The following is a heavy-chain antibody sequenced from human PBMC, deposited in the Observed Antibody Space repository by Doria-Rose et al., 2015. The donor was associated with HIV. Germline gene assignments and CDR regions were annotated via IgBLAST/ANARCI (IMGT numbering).Heavy chain of an antibody. J-gene: IGHJ4*02. V-gene: IGHV1-69*02. D-gene: IGHD3-3*01. CDR3: ATTWSGYYLDY. CDR1: GGTFRRYP. CDR2: IIPVLGIR. Sequence: VKVSCKASGGTFRRYPISWVRQAPGQGLEWMGRIIPVLGIRNYAQKFQGRVTITADESTSTAYIELSNLRSEDTTVYYCATTWSGYYLDYWGQGTLVTVSS.